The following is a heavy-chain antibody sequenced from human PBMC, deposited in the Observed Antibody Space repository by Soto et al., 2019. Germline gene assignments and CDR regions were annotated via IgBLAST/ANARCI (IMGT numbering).Heavy chain of an antibody. D-gene: IGHD3-3*01. V-gene: IGHV4-59*08. CDR1: GGSISSYY. J-gene: IGHJ4*02. CDR3: ARLDYDFWRGYLNY. Sequence: SETLSLTCTVSGGSISSYYWSWIRQPPGKGLEWIGYIYYSGSTNYNPSLKSRVTISVDTSKNQFSLKLSSVTAADTAVYYCARLDYDFWRGYLNYWGQGSLVIVSS. CDR2: IYYSGST.